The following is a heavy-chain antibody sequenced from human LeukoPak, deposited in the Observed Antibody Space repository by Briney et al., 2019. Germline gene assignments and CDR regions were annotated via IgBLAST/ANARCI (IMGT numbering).Heavy chain of an antibody. CDR2: ISHSGDST. CDR3: AKDLLSQQVARCLDY. J-gene: IGHJ4*02. CDR1: GFSFSTYA. Sequence: GGSLRLSCATSGFSFSTYAMSWVRQAPGKGLEWVSVISHSGDSTSYADSVKGRFTISRDNSKNTMYLQMNSLRADDTAVYYCAKDLLSQQVARCLDYWGQGTLVTVSS. D-gene: IGHD6-13*01. V-gene: IGHV3-23*01.